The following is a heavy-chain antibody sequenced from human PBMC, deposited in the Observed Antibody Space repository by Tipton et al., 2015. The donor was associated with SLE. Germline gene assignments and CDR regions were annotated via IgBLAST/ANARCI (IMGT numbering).Heavy chain of an antibody. V-gene: IGHV3-23*01. Sequence: GSLRLSCAASGFTFSSYAMSWVRQAPGKGLEWVSAISGSGGSTYYADYVKGRFTISRDNSKNTQYLQMNSLRAEDTAVYYCAKDRLPITMVRGALDYWGQGTLVTVSS. CDR1: GFTFSSYA. J-gene: IGHJ4*02. D-gene: IGHD3-10*01. CDR3: AKDRLPITMVRGALDY. CDR2: ISGSGGST.